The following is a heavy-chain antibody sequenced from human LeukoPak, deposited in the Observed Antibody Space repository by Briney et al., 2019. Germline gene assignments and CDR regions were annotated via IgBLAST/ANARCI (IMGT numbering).Heavy chain of an antibody. CDR2: INPNSGGT. J-gene: IGHJ4*02. Sequence: ASVTVSFKASGYTFTGYYMHWVRQAPGQGLEWMGWINPNSGGTNYAQKFQGRVTMNRDTSISTAYMELSRLRSDDTAVYYCARVGSGSYEGVDYWGQGTLVTVSS. V-gene: IGHV1-2*02. CDR1: GYTFTGYY. CDR3: ARVGSGSYEGVDY. D-gene: IGHD3-10*01.